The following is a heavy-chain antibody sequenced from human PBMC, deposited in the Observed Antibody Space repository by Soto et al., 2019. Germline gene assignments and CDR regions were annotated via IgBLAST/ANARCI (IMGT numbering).Heavy chain of an antibody. D-gene: IGHD6-19*01. CDR3: AKVPGSSGWSHWFDP. CDR1: GFTFSSYA. CDR2: ISGSGGST. V-gene: IGHV3-23*01. Sequence: EVQLLESGGGLVQPGGSLRLSCAASGFTFSSYAMSWVRQAPGQGLEWVSAISGSGGSTYYADSVKGRFTISRDNSKNTLYLQMNSLRAEDTAVYYCAKVPGSSGWSHWFDPWGQGTLVTVSS. J-gene: IGHJ5*02.